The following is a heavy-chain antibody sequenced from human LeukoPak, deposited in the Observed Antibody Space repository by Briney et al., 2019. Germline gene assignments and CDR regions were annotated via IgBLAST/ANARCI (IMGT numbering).Heavy chain of an antibody. V-gene: IGHV3-23*01. D-gene: IGHD2-21*01. Sequence: GGSPRLSCVASGFTFSRYAINWLRQAPGKGLEWVSAISGSGVRTYYADSVKGRFTISRDNSKSTLYLQMNSLGAEDTAIYYCAKDRDIDWYSPVDYWGQGSLVTVSS. CDR3: AKDRDIDWYSPVDY. CDR2: ISGSGVRT. CDR1: GFTFSRYA. J-gene: IGHJ4*02.